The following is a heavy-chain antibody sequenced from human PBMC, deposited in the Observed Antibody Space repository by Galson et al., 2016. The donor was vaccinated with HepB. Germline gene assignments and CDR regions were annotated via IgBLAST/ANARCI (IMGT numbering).Heavy chain of an antibody. CDR1: GYTFTRSW. V-gene: IGHV5-51*03. CDR2: IYLGASVP. Sequence: QSGAEVKKPGESLKISCKGSGYTFTRSWLGWFRRRPGRARRWLGFIYLGASVPNNSRPFQAQVPFSADESIRPAYLQLRGLKASDTAIYYCARHKGYGDSSAETYFYNAMGGWGQVTTVTGSS. J-gene: IGHJ6*02. D-gene: IGHD4-17*01. CDR3: ARHKGYGDSSAETYFYNAMGG.